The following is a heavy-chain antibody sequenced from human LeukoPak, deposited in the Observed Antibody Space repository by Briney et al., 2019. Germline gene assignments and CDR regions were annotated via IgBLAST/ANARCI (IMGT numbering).Heavy chain of an antibody. CDR2: IIPILGIA. Sequence: ASVKVSCKASGGTFSSYTISWVRQAPGQGLEWMGRIIPILGIANYAQKFQGRVTITADKSTSTAYMELSSLRSEDTAVYYCARELRWSPFDYWGQGTPVTVSS. J-gene: IGHJ4*02. D-gene: IGHD4-23*01. CDR3: ARELRWSPFDY. CDR1: GGTFSSYT. V-gene: IGHV1-69*04.